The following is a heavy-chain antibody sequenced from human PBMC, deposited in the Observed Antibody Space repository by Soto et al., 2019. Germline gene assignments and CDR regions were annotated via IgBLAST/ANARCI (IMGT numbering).Heavy chain of an antibody. J-gene: IGHJ4*02. D-gene: IGHD3-10*01. CDR3: ANQVGPGSYYSPD. CDR2: VSRGGDIT. CDR1: GFTFSSCA. Sequence: GGSLRLSCAASGFTFSSCAMNWVRQAPGKGLEWVSTVSRGGDITYYADSVKGRFTISRDNSKNTLYLQMSSLRAEDSAVYYCANQVGPGSYYSPDWGQGTLVTVSS. V-gene: IGHV3-23*01.